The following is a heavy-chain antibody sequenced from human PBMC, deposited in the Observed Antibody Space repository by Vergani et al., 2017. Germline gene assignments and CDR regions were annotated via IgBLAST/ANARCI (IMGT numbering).Heavy chain of an antibody. CDR1: GFTFSSYG. CDR3: AKDPTVVPAAREGPFDD. CDR2: ISYDGSNK. Sequence: QVQLVESGGGVVQPGRSLRLSCAASGFTFSSYGMHWVRQAPGKGLEWVAVISYDGSNKYYADSVKGRFTISRDNSKNTLYLQMNSLRAEDTAVYYCAKDPTVVPAAREGPFDDWGQGTLVTVSS. D-gene: IGHD2-2*01. V-gene: IGHV3-30*18. J-gene: IGHJ4*02.